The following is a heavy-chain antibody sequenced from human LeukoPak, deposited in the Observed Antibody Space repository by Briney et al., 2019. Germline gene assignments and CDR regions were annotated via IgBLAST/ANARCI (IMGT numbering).Heavy chain of an antibody. CDR3: ARRRYYDGSGYLE. D-gene: IGHD3-22*01. V-gene: IGHV4-39*01. CDR1: GDSVSRSDSY. Sequence: PSETLSLXCSVSGDSVSRSDSYWDWIRQPPVKGQEWIGTIYYSGRTYYSPSLKSPVTMSVDPSNNQFSLNLRSVTAADTAAYYCARRRYYDGSGYLEWGQGTLLSVSS. J-gene: IGHJ1*01. CDR2: IYYSGRT.